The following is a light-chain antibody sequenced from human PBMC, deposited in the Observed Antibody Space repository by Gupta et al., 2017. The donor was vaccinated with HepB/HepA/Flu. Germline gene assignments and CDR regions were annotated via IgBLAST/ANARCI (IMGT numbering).Light chain of an antibody. CDR1: KLGDKY. J-gene: IGLJ2*01. Sequence: SYELTQPPSVSVSPGQTASITCSGDKLGDKYVCWYQQKPGQSPVLVIYQDTKRPSGIPERFAGSNSGNTATLTISGTQAMDEADYYCQTWDSSTVVFGGGTKLTVL. CDR3: QTWDSSTVV. CDR2: QDT. V-gene: IGLV3-1*01.